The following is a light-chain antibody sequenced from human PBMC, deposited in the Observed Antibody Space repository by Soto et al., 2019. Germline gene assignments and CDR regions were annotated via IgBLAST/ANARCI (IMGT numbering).Light chain of an antibody. CDR1: QNINDY. CDR3: QQRSNWPPTWT. Sequence: EIVMTQSPATLSVSPGERATLSCRASQNINDYLAWYQQKPGQAPRLLIYDASNRATGIPARFSGSGSGTDFTLTISSLEPEDFAVYYCQQRSNWPPTWTFGQGTKVDI. J-gene: IGKJ1*01. CDR2: DAS. V-gene: IGKV3-11*01.